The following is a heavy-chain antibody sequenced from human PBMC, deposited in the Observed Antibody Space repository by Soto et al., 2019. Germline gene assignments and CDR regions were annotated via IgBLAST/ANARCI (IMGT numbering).Heavy chain of an antibody. CDR1: GGSISSSSYY. V-gene: IGHV4-39*01. Sequence: QLQLQESGPGLVKPSETLSLTCTVSGGSISSSSYYWGWIRQPPGKGLEWIGSIYYSGSTYYNPSLKSRVTISVDTSKNQFSLKLSSVTAADTAVYYCARSKLWFGEWGAFDIWGQGTMVTVSS. D-gene: IGHD3-10*01. CDR2: IYYSGST. CDR3: ARSKLWFGEWGAFDI. J-gene: IGHJ3*02.